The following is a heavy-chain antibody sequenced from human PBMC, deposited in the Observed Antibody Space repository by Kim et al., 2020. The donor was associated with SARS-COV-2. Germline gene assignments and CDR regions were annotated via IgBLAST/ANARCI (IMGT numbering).Heavy chain of an antibody. CDR3: ASIVAVADSEVDY. D-gene: IGHD6-19*01. Sequence: SETLSLTCAVSGGSISSSNWWSWVRQPPGKGLEWIGEIYHSGSTNYNPSLKSRVTISVDKSKNQFSLKLSSVTAADTAVYYCASIVAVADSEVDYWGQGTLVTVSS. J-gene: IGHJ4*02. CDR2: IYHSGST. V-gene: IGHV4-4*02. CDR1: GGSISSSNW.